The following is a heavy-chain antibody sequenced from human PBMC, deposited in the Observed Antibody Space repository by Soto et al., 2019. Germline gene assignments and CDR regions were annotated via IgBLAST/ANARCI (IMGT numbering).Heavy chain of an antibody. CDR3: ARDPRSITGTTSSEDFQF. V-gene: IGHV1-69*01. CDR2: IIPIFGIT. CDR1: GGTFSGYA. Sequence: QAHLMQSGAEVKKPGSSVKVSCKASGGTFSGYAISWVRQRPGRGLEWMGGIIPIFGITTYAEKFQGRITPGADESTGTAFMDLRSLISEDTAVYYCARDPRSITGTTSSEDFQFWGPGTLVSVSS. D-gene: IGHD1-20*01. J-gene: IGHJ1*01.